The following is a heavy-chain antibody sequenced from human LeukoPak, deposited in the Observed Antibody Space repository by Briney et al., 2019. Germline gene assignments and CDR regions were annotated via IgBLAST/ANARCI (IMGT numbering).Heavy chain of an antibody. V-gene: IGHV4-59*08. CDR1: GGSISSYY. CDR2: IYYSGST. CDR3: ARGGDTDILTGLDV. Sequence: SETLSLTCTVSGGSISSYYWSWIRQPPGKGLEWIGYIYYSGSTNYNPSLKSRVTISVDTSKNQFSLKLSSVTAADTAVYYCARGGDTDILTGLDVWGQGTTVTVSS. D-gene: IGHD3-9*01. J-gene: IGHJ6*02.